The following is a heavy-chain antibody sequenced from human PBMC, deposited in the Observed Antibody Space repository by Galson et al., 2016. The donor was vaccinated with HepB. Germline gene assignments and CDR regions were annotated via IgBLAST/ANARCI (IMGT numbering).Heavy chain of an antibody. D-gene: IGHD3-10*01. Sequence: SLRLSCAASGFTVNTYGMSWVRQAPGKGLEWVSSISGSRDYADSVKGRFTISRDNLKNTLYLQMNSLRAEDTAVYYCAAVWLGRETIDCWGQGTLVTVSS. CDR1: GFTVNTYG. CDR2: ISGSR. V-gene: IGHV3-23*01. J-gene: IGHJ4*02. CDR3: AAVWLGRETIDC.